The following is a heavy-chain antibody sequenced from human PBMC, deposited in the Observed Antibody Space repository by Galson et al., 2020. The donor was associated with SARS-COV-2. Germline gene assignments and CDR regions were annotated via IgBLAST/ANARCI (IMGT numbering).Heavy chain of an antibody. V-gene: IGHV3-21*01. CDR2: INSDSSYI. J-gene: IGHJ6*02. CDR3: ARGEVRV. Sequence: TGGSLRLSCVASGFTFRSYSVNWVRQAPGKGLECVSSINSDSSYIFYADSVKGRFTISRDNAKNSLYLQMNSLRAEDTAVYYCARGEVRVWGQGTTVTVSS. CDR1: GFTFRSYS.